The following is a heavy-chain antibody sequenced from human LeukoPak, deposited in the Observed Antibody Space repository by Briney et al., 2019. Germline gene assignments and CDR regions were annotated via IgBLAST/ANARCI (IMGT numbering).Heavy chain of an antibody. CDR3: ARESPTGAFDI. CDR2: IKQDGSEK. CDR1: GFTFSSYW. Sequence: PGGSLRLSRAASGFTFSSYWMSWVRQAPGKGLEWVANIKQDGSEKYYVDSVKGRFTISRDNAKNSLYLQMNSLRAEDTAVYYCARESPTGAFDIWGQGTTVTVSS. V-gene: IGHV3-7*01. J-gene: IGHJ3*02.